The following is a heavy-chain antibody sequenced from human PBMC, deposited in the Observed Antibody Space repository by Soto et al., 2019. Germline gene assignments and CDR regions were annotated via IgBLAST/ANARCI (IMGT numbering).Heavy chain of an antibody. CDR2: IYYSGST. D-gene: IGHD2-15*01. CDR1: GGSISSGGYY. J-gene: IGHJ6*02. Sequence: PSETLSLTCTVSGGSISSGGYYWSWIRQHPGKGLEWIGYIYYSGSTYYNPSLKSRVTISVDTSKNQFSLKLSSVTAADTAVYYCATATLYGSSGLDYYYGMDVWGQGTTVTVSS. V-gene: IGHV4-31*03. CDR3: ATATLYGSSGLDYYYGMDV.